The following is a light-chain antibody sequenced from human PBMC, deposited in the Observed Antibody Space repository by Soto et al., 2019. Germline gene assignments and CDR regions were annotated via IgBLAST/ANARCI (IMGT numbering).Light chain of an antibody. CDR1: QSLVHSDGNTY. V-gene: IGKV2-24*01. CDR2: KIS. Sequence: DIVLTQTPLSSPVALGQPASISCIASQSLVHSDGNTYLSWLHQRPGQPPRLLMYKISNRFSGVPDSFSGSGAGTGFTLKISRVEAEDVGFYYCMQATQFPPFTFGHGTKLELE. CDR3: MQATQFPPFT. J-gene: IGKJ2*01.